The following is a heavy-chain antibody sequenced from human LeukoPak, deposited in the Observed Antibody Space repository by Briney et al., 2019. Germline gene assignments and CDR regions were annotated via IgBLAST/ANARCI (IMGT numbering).Heavy chain of an antibody. Sequence: SETLSLTCTVSGGSISSYYWSWIRQPAGKGLEWIGRIYTSGSTNYNPSLKSRVTMSVDTSKNQFSLKLSSVTAADTAVYYCARDPSDYCSSTSCYPKRYYYYGMDVWGQGTTVTVSS. D-gene: IGHD2-2*01. CDR2: IYTSGST. V-gene: IGHV4-4*07. CDR1: GGSISSYY. CDR3: ARDPSDYCSSTSCYPKRYYYYGMDV. J-gene: IGHJ6*02.